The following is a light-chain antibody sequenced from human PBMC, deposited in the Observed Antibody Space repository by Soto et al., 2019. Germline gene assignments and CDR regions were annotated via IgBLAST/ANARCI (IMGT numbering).Light chain of an antibody. CDR2: DVS. Sequence: QCALTQPSSVSGSPGRSITISCTGTSSDVGGYNYVSWYQQHPGKAPKLMIYDVSNRPSGVSNRFSGSKSGNTASLTISGLQAEDEADYYCSSYTISSIPVFGTGTKVTVL. V-gene: IGLV2-14*01. J-gene: IGLJ1*01. CDR1: SSDVGGYNY. CDR3: SSYTISSIPV.